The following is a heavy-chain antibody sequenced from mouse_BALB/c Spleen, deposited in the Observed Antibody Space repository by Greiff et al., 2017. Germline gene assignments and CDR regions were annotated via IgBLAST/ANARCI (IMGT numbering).Heavy chain of an antibody. J-gene: IGHJ4*01. D-gene: IGHD2-1*01. CDR2: ISSGGGST. CDR3: ARHYGNYYYAMDY. V-gene: IGHV5-12-1*01. Sequence: EVQVVESGGGLVKPGGSLKLSCAASGFAFSSYDMSWVRQTPEKRLEWVAYISSGGGSTYYPDTVKGRFTISRDNAKNTLYLQMSSLKSEDTAMYYCARHYGNYYYAMDYWGQGTSVTVSS. CDR1: GFAFSSYD.